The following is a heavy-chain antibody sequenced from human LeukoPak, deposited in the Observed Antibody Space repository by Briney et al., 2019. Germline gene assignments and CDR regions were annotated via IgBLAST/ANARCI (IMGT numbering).Heavy chain of an antibody. Sequence: GASLRLSCAASGFTFSSYWMSWVRQAPGKGLEWVANIKQDGSEKYYVDSVKGRFTISRDNAKNSLYLQMNSLRAEDTAVYYCARDDYYDSSGYYTNWFDPWGQGTLVTVSS. V-gene: IGHV3-7*01. J-gene: IGHJ5*02. CDR1: GFTFSSYW. CDR3: ARDDYYDSSGYYTNWFDP. CDR2: IKQDGSEK. D-gene: IGHD3-22*01.